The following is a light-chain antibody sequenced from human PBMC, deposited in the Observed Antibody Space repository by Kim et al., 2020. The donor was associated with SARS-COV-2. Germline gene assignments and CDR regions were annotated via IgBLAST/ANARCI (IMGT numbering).Light chain of an antibody. CDR2: DVS. V-gene: IGLV2-11*01. CDR3: CSYAASYTWV. J-gene: IGLJ3*02. CDR1: SSDVGGYNY. Sequence: QSALTQPRSVSGSPGQSVTISCTGTSSDVGGYNYVSWYQQHPGKAPKLMIYDVSQRPSGVPDRFSGSRSGNTASLTISGLQAGDEADYYCCSYAASYTWVFGGGTQLTVL.